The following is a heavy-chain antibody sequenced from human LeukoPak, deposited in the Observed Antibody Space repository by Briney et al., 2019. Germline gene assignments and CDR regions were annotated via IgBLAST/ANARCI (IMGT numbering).Heavy chain of an antibody. D-gene: IGHD4-17*01. Sequence: GGSLRLSCAAPGFTFSTFDMHWVRQTPGKGLEWVALIWFDGGNTYYTASVKGRFTISRDNSKNTVYLQMNSLRDEDTAVYHCARSTVTNRHYFDYWGQGTQVTVSS. J-gene: IGHJ4*02. CDR2: IWFDGGNT. V-gene: IGHV3-33*01. CDR1: GFTFSTFD. CDR3: ARSTVTNRHYFDY.